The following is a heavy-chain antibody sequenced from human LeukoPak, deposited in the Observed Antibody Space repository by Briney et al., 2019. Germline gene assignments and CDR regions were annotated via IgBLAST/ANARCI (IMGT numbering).Heavy chain of an antibody. J-gene: IGHJ4*02. Sequence: VGSLTLSCAASVLTVSSNYMSWVRQAPRGGLGWGSVIYSVVSTFYADSVTGRFTISRDNSKNTLYLQMNSLRAEDTAVYYCASGTTMVQGVIFAYWGQGTLVTVSS. CDR1: VLTVSSNY. D-gene: IGHD3-10*01. CDR3: ASGTTMVQGVIFAY. V-gene: IGHV3-53*01. CDR2: IYSVVST.